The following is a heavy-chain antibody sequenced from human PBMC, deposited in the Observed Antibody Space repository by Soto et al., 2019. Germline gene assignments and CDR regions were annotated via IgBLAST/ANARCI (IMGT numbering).Heavy chain of an antibody. V-gene: IGHV3-74*03. Sequence: EVQLVESGGGLVQPGGSLRLSCTASGFTFSSYWMHWVRQAPGKGLVWVSRINSDGSSTKYADSVKGRFTISRDNAKNTLYLQMNSLRAEDTAVYYCAIEGDYSNCMDVWRQGTTVTVSS. CDR1: GFTFSSYW. CDR2: INSDGSST. J-gene: IGHJ6*02. D-gene: IGHD4-4*01. CDR3: AIEGDYSNCMDV.